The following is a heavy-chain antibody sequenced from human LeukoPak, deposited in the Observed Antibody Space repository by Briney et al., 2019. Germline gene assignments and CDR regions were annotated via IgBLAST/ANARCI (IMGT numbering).Heavy chain of an antibody. J-gene: IGHJ4*02. Sequence: GGSLRLSCAASGFTFSSYWMSWVRQAPGKGLEWVANIKQDGSEKYYVDSVKGRFTISRDNAKNSLYLQMNSLRAEDTAVYYCARDPGGVGAPIDYWGQGTLVTVSS. CDR2: IKQDGSEK. V-gene: IGHV3-7*03. CDR3: ARDPGGVGAPIDY. D-gene: IGHD1-26*01. CDR1: GFTFSSYW.